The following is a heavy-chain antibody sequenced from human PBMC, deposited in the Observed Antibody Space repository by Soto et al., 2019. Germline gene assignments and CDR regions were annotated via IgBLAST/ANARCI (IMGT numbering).Heavy chain of an antibody. D-gene: IGHD1-26*01. CDR2: IYYGGDS. Sequence: QVQLQESGPGLVKPSQTLSLTCTVSGGSISSRTSYWSWIRQHPGKGLEWIGYIYYGGDSFYNPSLKSRVTIAIDTSENHFSLKLTSGTAADTAVYFGARGGGGGVDCWGQGTLVTVAS. CDR3: ARGGGGGVDC. CDR1: GGSISSRTSY. J-gene: IGHJ4*02. V-gene: IGHV4-31*03.